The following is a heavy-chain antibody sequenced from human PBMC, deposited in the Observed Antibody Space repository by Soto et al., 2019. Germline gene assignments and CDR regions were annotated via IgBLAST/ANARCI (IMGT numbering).Heavy chain of an antibody. CDR2: LSGSGGTT. V-gene: IGHV3-23*01. Sequence: GGSLRLSCSTSGFTFSTYATNWVRQAPGKALEWVSALSGSGGTTYYADSVRGRFTISRDNSKNTLLLQMSSLGAEDTALYYCAKQRAGYGSGSDTFYFDFWGQGTLVTVSS. J-gene: IGHJ4*02. CDR3: AKQRAGYGSGSDTFYFDF. CDR1: GFTFSTYA. D-gene: IGHD3-10*01.